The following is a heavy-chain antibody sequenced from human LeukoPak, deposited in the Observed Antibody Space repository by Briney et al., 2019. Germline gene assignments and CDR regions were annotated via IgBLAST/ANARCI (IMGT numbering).Heavy chain of an antibody. D-gene: IGHD6-13*01. J-gene: IGHJ4*02. CDR3: AKDRGTSWAAAYDY. V-gene: IGHV3-23*01. Sequence: GGSLRLSCAASGFTFSSYAMSWVRQAPGKGLEWVSAISGSGGSTYYADSVKGRFTISRDNSKNTLYLQMNGLRAEDTAVYYCAKDRGTSWAAAYDYWGQGTLVTVSS. CDR1: GFTFSSYA. CDR2: ISGSGGST.